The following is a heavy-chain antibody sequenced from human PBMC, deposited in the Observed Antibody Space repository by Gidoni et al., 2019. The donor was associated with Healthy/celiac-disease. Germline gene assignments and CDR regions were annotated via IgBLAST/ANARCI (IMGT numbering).Heavy chain of an antibody. D-gene: IGHD6-13*01. Sequence: EVQLVETGGGLIQPGGSLRLSCAAPGFTVGSNYMSWVRQAPGKGLEWVSVIYSGGSTYYADPVKGRFTISRDNSKNTLYLQMNSLRAEDTAVYYCARDTAADVPDYWGQGTLVTVSS. CDR1: GFTVGSNY. J-gene: IGHJ4*02. V-gene: IGHV3-53*02. CDR3: ARDTAADVPDY. CDR2: IYSGGST.